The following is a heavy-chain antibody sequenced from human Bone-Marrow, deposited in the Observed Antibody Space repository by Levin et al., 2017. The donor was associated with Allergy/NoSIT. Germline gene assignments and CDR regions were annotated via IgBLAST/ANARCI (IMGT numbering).Heavy chain of an antibody. Sequence: PSETLSLTCTVSGGSISSYYWSWIRQPPGKGLEWIGYIYYSGSTNYNPSLKSRVTISVDTSKNQFSLKLSSVTAADTAVYYCARQGGSSGFSDYWGQGTLVTVSS. CDR1: GGSISSYY. CDR3: ARQGGSSGFSDY. CDR2: IYYSGST. J-gene: IGHJ4*02. V-gene: IGHV4-59*08. D-gene: IGHD1-26*01.